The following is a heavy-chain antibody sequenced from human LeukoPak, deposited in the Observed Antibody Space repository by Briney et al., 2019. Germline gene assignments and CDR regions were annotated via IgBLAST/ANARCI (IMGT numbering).Heavy chain of an antibody. V-gene: IGHV4-59*01. CDR1: GGSIDSYY. CDR2: IYYSGST. Sequence: SETLSLTCTVSGGSIDSYYWSWIRQPPGKGLEWIGYIYYSGSTNYNPSLKSRVTISIYTSENQFSLRLTSVTAADTAVYYCAGSLYYYDSSGYPTYWGQGTLVTVSS. J-gene: IGHJ4*02. D-gene: IGHD3-22*01. CDR3: AGSLYYYDSSGYPTY.